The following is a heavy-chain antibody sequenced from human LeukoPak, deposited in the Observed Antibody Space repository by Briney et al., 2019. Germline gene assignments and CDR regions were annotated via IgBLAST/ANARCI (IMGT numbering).Heavy chain of an antibody. CDR3: AKDIPYYYDSNVYY. Sequence: GGSLRLSCAASGFTFSSYEMNWVRQAPGKGLEWVSYSSSGSTIYYADSVKGRFTISRDNSKNTLYLQMNSLSAGDTAVYYCAKDIPYYYDSNVYYWGQGTLVTVSS. D-gene: IGHD3-22*01. CDR1: GFTFSSYE. V-gene: IGHV3-48*03. J-gene: IGHJ4*02. CDR2: SSSGSTI.